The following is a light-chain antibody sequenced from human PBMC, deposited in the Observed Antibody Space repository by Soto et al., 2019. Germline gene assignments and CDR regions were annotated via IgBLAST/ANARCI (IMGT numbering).Light chain of an antibody. CDR1: QRISSW. CDR2: DAS. V-gene: IGKV1-5*01. J-gene: IGKJ2*01. Sequence: DIQMTQSPSTLSASVGDRVIITCRASQRISSWLAWYQQKPGKAPKLLIYDASSLESGVPSRFSGSGSGTEFTLAISSLQPDDFATYYCQQYNSNQYTFGHGTKLEIK. CDR3: QQYNSNQYT.